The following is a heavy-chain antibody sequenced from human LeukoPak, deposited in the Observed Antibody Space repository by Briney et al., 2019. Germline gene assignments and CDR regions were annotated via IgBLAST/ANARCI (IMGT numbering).Heavy chain of an antibody. CDR2: IYYSGST. CDR1: GGSITSSDYW. V-gene: IGHV4-39*07. D-gene: IGHD6-6*01. Sequence: KTSETLSLTCTVSGGSITSSDYWWAWIRLPPGRGLEWIGSIYYSGSTYYNPPLKSRVTISVDTSKNQFSLKLSSVTAADTAVYYCARSHYSSSDFDYWGQGTLVTVSS. J-gene: IGHJ4*02. CDR3: ARSHYSSSDFDY.